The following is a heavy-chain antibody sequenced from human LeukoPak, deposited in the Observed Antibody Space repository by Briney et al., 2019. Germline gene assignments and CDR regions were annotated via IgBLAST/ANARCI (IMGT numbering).Heavy chain of an antibody. D-gene: IGHD5-12*01. CDR2: ITYDGSNA. J-gene: IGHJ4*02. V-gene: IGHV3-30*04. CDR1: GFTFSGYA. Sequence: GRSLRLSCAASGFTFSGYAMHWVRQAPGKGLEWMTLITYDGSNAYYADSVKGRFTISRDNSKSTLYLQMNSLRVEDTAVYYCAREYNGYDVAYWGQGTLVTVSS. CDR3: AREYNGYDVAY.